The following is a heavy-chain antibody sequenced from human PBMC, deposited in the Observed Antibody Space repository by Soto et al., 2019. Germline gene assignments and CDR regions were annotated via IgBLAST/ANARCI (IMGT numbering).Heavy chain of an antibody. CDR2: IWYDGSNK. V-gene: IGHV3-33*01. Sequence: PGGSLRLSCAASGFTFSSYGMHWVRQAPGKGLEWVAVIWYDGSNKYYADSVKGRFTISRDNSKNTLYLQMNSLRAEDTAVYYCARAKIELRFLEWLPQNLDYWGQGTLVTVSS. CDR3: ARAKIELRFLEWLPQNLDY. CDR1: GFTFSSYG. J-gene: IGHJ4*02. D-gene: IGHD3-3*01.